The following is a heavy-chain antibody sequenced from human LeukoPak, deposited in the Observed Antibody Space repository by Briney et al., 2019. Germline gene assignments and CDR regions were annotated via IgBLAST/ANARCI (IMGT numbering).Heavy chain of an antibody. V-gene: IGHV4-59*01. CDR3: ARFQWELPFDY. CDR2: IYYSGST. D-gene: IGHD1-26*01. Sequence: PSETLSLTCSVSGGSISSYYWSWIRQPPGKGLEWIGYIYYSGSTNYNPSLKSRVTISVDTSKNQFSLKLSSVTAADTAVYYCARFQWELPFDYWGQGTLVTVSS. J-gene: IGHJ4*02. CDR1: GGSISSYY.